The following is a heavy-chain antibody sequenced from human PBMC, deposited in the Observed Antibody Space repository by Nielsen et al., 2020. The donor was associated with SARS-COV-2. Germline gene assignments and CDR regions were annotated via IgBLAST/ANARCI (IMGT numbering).Heavy chain of an antibody. Sequence: GGSLRLSCAASGFTFSHYGMHWVRQAPGKGLEWVAVICYDGSSRYYGNSVEGRFTISRDNSRNTLHLQMDSLGVEDTAIYYCVRDSEMTTGIHSIPPSPKYYFDYWGQGILVTVSS. D-gene: IGHD4-17*01. V-gene: IGHV3-33*01. CDR2: ICYDGSSR. J-gene: IGHJ4*02. CDR3: VRDSEMTTGIHSIPPSPKYYFDY. CDR1: GFTFSHYG.